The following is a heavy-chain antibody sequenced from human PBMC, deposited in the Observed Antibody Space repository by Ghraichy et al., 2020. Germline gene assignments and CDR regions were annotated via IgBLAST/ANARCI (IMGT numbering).Heavy chain of an antibody. CDR1: EFTFSNYW. J-gene: IGHJ4*02. D-gene: IGHD2-15*01. V-gene: IGHV3-7*01. Sequence: LSLTCAASEFTFSNYWMSWVRQAPGKGLEWVAHIKPDGSEEFYVDSVKGRFTTSRENAHNSLSLQMNSLRAEDSAVYYCARYTFSSADYWGQGTLVTV. CDR3: ARYTFSSADY. CDR2: IKPDGSEE.